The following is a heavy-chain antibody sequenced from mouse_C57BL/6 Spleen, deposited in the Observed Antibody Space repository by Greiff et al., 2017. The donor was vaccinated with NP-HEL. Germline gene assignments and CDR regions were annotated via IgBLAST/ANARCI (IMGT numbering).Heavy chain of an antibody. CDR3: ARSSLDGYYRGWYFDV. CDR1: GFNIKNTY. V-gene: IGHV14-3*01. CDR2: IDPANGNT. J-gene: IGHJ1*03. D-gene: IGHD2-3*01. Sequence: EVQLHQSVAELVRPGASVKLSCTASGFNIKNTYMHWVKQRPEQGLEWIGRIDPANGNTKYAPKFQGKATITADTSSNTAYLQLSSLTSEDTAIYYCARSSLDGYYRGWYFDVWGTGTTVTVSS.